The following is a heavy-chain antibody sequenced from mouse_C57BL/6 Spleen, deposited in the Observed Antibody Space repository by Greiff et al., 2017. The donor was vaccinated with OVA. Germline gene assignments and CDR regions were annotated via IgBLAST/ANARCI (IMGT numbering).Heavy chain of an antibody. CDR3: ARDGWDGPYYYAMDY. J-gene: IGHJ4*01. CDR2: IDPSDSYT. D-gene: IGHD4-1*01. V-gene: IGHV1-59*01. Sequence: VQLQQSGAELVRPGTSVKLSCKASGYTFTSYWMHWVKQRPGQGLEWIGVIDPSDSYTNYNQKFKGKATLTVDTSSSTAYMQLSSLTSEDSAVYYCARDGWDGPYYYAMDYWGQGTSVTVSS. CDR1: GYTFTSYW.